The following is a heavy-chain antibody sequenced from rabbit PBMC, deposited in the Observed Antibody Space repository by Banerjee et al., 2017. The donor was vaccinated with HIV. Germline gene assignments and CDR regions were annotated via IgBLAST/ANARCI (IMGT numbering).Heavy chain of an antibody. CDR3: ARRRSDWGDDL. D-gene: IGHD4-1*01. V-gene: IGHV1S40*01. J-gene: IGHJ4*01. CDR2: IYTGSGST. CDR1: GFSFSSGYY. Sequence: QSLEESGGDLVKPGASLTLTCTASGFSFSSGYYMCWVRQAPGKGLEWIACIYTGSGSTYYAYWAKGRFTISKTSSTTVTLQLNSLTAADTATYFCARRRSDWGDDLWGPGTLVTVS.